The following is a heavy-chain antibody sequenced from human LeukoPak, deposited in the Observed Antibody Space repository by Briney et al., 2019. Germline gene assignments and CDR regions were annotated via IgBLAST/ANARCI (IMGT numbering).Heavy chain of an antibody. V-gene: IGHV4-34*01. CDR1: GGSFSGYY. Sequence: PSETLSLTCAVSGGSFSGYYWTWIRQTPEKGLEWIGEMNPSGSTNYNPSLKSRVTISVDTSKKQFSLELSSVTAADTAVYYCARGRQDVTMIVVVMTAVSYYLDVWGKGTTVTVS. CDR3: ARGRQDVTMIVVVMTAVSYYLDV. CDR2: MNPSGST. D-gene: IGHD3-22*01. J-gene: IGHJ6*03.